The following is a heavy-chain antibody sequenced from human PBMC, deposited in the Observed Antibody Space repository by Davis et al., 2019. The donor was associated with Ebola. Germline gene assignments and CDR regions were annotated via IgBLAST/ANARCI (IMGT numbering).Heavy chain of an antibody. CDR2: IYYSGST. Sequence: PSETLSLTCTVSGGSISSSSYYWGWIRQPPGKGLEWIGSIYYSGSTYYNPSLKSRVTISVDTSKNQFSLKLSSVTAADTAVYYCARGTRTRDYWGQGTLVTVSS. D-gene: IGHD3-10*01. J-gene: IGHJ4*02. CDR1: GGSISSSSYY. CDR3: ARGTRTRDY. V-gene: IGHV4-39*01.